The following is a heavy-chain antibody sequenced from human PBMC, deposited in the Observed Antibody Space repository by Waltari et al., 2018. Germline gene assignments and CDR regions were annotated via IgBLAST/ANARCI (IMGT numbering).Heavy chain of an antibody. D-gene: IGHD1-26*01. Sequence: QVQLQESGPGLVKPSETLSLTCAVSGYSISSGYSWGWPRQPPGKGLEWIGSIFQSGSTDYNPSLKSRVTISVDTSKNQFSLKLSSVTAADTAVYYGARLEWELRGGGYWGQGTLVTVSS. V-gene: IGHV4-38-2*01. CDR2: IFQSGST. CDR3: ARLEWELRGGGY. CDR1: GYSISSGYS. J-gene: IGHJ4*02.